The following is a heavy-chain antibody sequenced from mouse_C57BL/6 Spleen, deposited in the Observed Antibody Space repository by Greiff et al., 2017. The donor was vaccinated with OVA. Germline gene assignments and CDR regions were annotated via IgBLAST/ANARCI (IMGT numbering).Heavy chain of an antibody. Sequence: EVQVVESGGGLVKPGGSLKLSCAASGFTFSSYAMSWVRQTPEKRLEWVATISDGGSYTYYPDNVKGRFTISRDNAKNNLYLQMSHLKSEDTAMYYCASYSSLGYFDYWGQGTTLTVSS. J-gene: IGHJ2*01. CDR2: ISDGGSYT. CDR3: ASYSSLGYFDY. D-gene: IGHD1-1*01. CDR1: GFTFSSYA. V-gene: IGHV5-4*01.